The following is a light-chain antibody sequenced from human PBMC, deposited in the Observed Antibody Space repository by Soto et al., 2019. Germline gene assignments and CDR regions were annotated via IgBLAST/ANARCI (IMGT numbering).Light chain of an antibody. V-gene: IGKV1-39*01. CDR1: QSISSY. Sequence: DIQMTQSPSSLSASVGDRVTITCRASQSISSYLNWYHQKPGKAPKLLIYSASSLQSGVPSRFSGSGSGTDFTLTISSLRPEDFATYYCQQSYSTPWTFGQGTNVEIK. CDR2: SAS. CDR3: QQSYSTPWT. J-gene: IGKJ1*01.